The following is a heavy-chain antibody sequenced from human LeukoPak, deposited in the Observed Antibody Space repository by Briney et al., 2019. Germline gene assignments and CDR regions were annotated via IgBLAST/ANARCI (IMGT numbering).Heavy chain of an antibody. CDR3: ALTSLPCSSTSCYDYYYYYGMDV. CDR2: IYYSGST. Sequence: SETLSLTCTVSGGSISSYYWSWIRQPPGKGLERIGHIYYSGSTNYNPSLKSRVTISVDTSKNQFSLKLSSVTAADTAVYYCALTSLPCSSTSCYDYYYYYGMDVWGQGTTVTVSS. CDR1: GGSISSYY. J-gene: IGHJ6*02. D-gene: IGHD2-2*01. V-gene: IGHV4-59*08.